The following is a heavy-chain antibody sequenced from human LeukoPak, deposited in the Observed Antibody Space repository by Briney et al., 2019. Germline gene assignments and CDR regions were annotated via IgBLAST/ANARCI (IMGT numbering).Heavy chain of an antibody. J-gene: IGHJ3*02. D-gene: IGHD2-15*01. CDR3: AKETVVVVAATPDAFDI. CDR2: ISGSGGST. Sequence: GGSLRLSCAASGFTFSSYAMSWVRQAPGKGLEWVSGISGSGGSTHYADSVKDRFTISRDNSKNTLYLQMNSLRTEDTAVYYCAKETVVVVAATPDAFDIWGQGTMVTVSS. CDR1: GFTFSSYA. V-gene: IGHV3-23*01.